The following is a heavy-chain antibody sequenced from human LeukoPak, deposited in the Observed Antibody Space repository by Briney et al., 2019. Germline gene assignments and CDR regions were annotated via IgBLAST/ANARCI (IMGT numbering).Heavy chain of an antibody. CDR1: GYGFSNYW. Sequence: ESLRISCKASGYGFSNYWIGWVRQLPGKGPEWVGFIYPADSSIRYSPSFQGQVTISADKSISTAYLQWSSLKASDTAMYYCARRYYHTTEFDPWGQGTLVTVSS. D-gene: IGHD3-10*01. CDR3: ARRYYHTTEFDP. CDR2: IYPADSSI. V-gene: IGHV5-51*01. J-gene: IGHJ5*02.